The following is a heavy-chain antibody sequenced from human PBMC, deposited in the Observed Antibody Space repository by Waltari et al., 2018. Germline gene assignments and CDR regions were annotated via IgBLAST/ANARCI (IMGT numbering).Heavy chain of an antibody. CDR3: ATVGDVVLVTYFGH. V-gene: IGHV3-23*01. D-gene: IGHD2-15*01. Sequence: EVQLLESGGGLIQPGGSLRLSCAASGLTFFHHGMSWVRPAPGKGLGWVSGISGSGDPTYYAESVKGRFTISRDNSKNMLYLEMNSLRAEDTAIYYCATVGDVVLVTYFGHWGQGALVTVSS. CDR2: ISGSGDPT. CDR1: GLTFFHHG. J-gene: IGHJ4*02.